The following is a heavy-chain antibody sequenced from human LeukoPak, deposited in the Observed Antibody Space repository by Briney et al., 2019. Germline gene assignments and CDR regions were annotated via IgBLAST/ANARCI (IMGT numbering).Heavy chain of an antibody. D-gene: IGHD1-26*01. CDR3: AKGGSYSDS. Sequence: SETLSLTCTVSGGSISPHYWTWIRQPPGKGLEWIGYVYFAGTTNYNPSLKSRATISVDTSKNQFSLNLNSVTAADTAVYYCAKGGSYSDSWGQGTLVTVSS. CDR2: VYFAGTT. CDR1: GGSISPHY. V-gene: IGHV4-59*11. J-gene: IGHJ4*02.